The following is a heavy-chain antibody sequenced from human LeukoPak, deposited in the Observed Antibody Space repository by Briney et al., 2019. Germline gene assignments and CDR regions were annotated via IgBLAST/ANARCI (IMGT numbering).Heavy chain of an antibody. D-gene: IGHD4-23*01. V-gene: IGHV4-34*01. CDR3: ARSPGGAVVPYFDY. J-gene: IGHJ4*02. CDR1: GGSFSGYY. CDR2: INHSGST. Sequence: SETLSLTCAVYGGSFSGYYWSWIRQPPGKGLEWIGEINHSGSTNYNPSLKSRVTISVDTSKNQFSLKLSSVTAADTAVYYCARSPGGAVVPYFDYWGQGTLVTVSS.